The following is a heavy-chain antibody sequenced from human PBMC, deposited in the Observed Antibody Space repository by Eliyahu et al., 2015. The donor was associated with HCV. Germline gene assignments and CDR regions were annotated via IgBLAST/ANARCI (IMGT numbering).Heavy chain of an antibody. CDR3: ARAQDYGDNVGGMDV. CDR1: GGSINRSGFS. J-gene: IGHJ6*02. Sequence: QLQLQESGSGLVRPSQTLSLTCAVSGGSINRSGFSWSWIRQPPGKGLEWIGHIYHNEITYYNPSLKRRVTISLDRSKNHFSLKLRSVTAADTAVYYCARAQDYGDNVGGMDVWGQGATVTVSS. V-gene: IGHV4-30-2*01. D-gene: IGHD4-17*01. CDR2: IYHNEIT.